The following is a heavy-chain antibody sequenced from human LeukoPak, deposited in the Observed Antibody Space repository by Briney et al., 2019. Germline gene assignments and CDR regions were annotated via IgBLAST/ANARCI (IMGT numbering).Heavy chain of an antibody. CDR2: IYYSGST. CDR3: ARAEYNWKDGYWFDP. D-gene: IGHD1-20*01. V-gene: IGHV4-59*01. CDR1: GGSISSYY. Sequence: SETLSLTCTVSGGSISSYYWSWIRQPPGKGLEWNGYIYYSGSTNYNPSLKSRVTISVDTSKNQFSLKLSSVTAADTAVYYCARAEYNWKDGYWFDPWGQGTLVTVSS. J-gene: IGHJ5*02.